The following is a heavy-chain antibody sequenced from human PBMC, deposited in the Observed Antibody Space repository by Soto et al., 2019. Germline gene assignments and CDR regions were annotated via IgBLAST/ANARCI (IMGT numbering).Heavy chain of an antibody. CDR2: IYYSGST. J-gene: IGHJ5*02. Sequence: SETLSLTCTVSGGSISSYYWSWIRQPPGKGLEWIGYIYYSGSTNYNPSLKSRVTISVDTSKNQFSLKLSSVTAADTAVYYCAREMRRDIDAYCSSTSCYDFLTSNWFDPWGQGTLVTVSS. CDR3: AREMRRDIDAYCSSTSCYDFLTSNWFDP. D-gene: IGHD2-2*01. V-gene: IGHV4-59*01. CDR1: GGSISSYY.